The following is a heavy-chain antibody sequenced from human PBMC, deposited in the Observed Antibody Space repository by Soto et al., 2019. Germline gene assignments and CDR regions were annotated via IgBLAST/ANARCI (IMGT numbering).Heavy chain of an antibody. Sequence: GGSLRLSCAASGFTFSSYGMHWVRQAPGKGLEWVAVIWYDGSNKYYADSVKGRFTISRDNSKNTLYLQMNSLRAEDTAVYYCARDITMVRPNCMDVWGQGTTVTVSS. CDR2: IWYDGSNK. J-gene: IGHJ6*02. CDR3: ARDITMVRPNCMDV. CDR1: GFTFSSYG. D-gene: IGHD3-10*01. V-gene: IGHV3-33*01.